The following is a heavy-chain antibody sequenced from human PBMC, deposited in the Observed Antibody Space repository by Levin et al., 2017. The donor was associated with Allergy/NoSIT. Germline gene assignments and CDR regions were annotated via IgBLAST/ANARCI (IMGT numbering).Heavy chain of an antibody. CDR2: IGSRGLST. Sequence: GGSLRLSCAASGFAFSNYAMSWVRQAPGKGLEWVSTIGSRGLSTFYSDSVKGRFTISRDNSKNTVFLQMNSLRAEDTALYYCAKGMGVTPPTTRCFDYWGQGILVTVSP. V-gene: IGHV3-23*01. CDR3: AKGMGVTPPTTRCFDY. CDR1: GFAFSNYA. D-gene: IGHD2-21*02. J-gene: IGHJ4*02.